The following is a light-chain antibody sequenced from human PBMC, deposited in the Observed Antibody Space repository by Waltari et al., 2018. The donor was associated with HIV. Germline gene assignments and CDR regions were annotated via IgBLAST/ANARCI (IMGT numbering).Light chain of an antibody. J-gene: IGLJ1*01. CDR2: EVG. Sequence: QSALTQPASVSGSPGQSITISCTGTSSDVGGYDSVSWSQHHPGKAPTLMIYEVGNRPSGVSDRFSGSKSGNTASLTISGLQTEDEADYYCTSYTSSSSLNYVFGTGTKVTVL. CDR3: TSYTSSSSLNYV. V-gene: IGLV2-14*01. CDR1: SSDVGGYDS.